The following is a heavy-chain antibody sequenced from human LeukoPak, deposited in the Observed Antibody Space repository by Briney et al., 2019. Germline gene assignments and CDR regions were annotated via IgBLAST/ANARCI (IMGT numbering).Heavy chain of an antibody. V-gene: IGHV4-59*08. CDR2: IYYSGST. CDR1: GGSISSYY. Sequence: PSETLSLTCTVSGGSISSYYWSWIRQPAGKGLEWIGRIYYSGSTNYNPSLKSRVTISVDTSKNQFSLKLSSVTAADTAVYYCARHLDPAAAGARRGWFDPWGQGTLVTVSS. J-gene: IGHJ5*02. D-gene: IGHD6-13*01. CDR3: ARHLDPAAAGARRGWFDP.